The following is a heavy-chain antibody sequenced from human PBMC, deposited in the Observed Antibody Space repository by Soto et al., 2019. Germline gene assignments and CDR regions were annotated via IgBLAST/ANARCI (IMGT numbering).Heavy chain of an antibody. J-gene: IGHJ6*02. CDR2: IYYSGST. CDR1: GGSISSYY. Sequence: SETLSLTCTVSGGSISSYYWSWIRQPPGKGLEWIGYIYYSGSTNYNPSLKSRVTISVDTSKNQFSLKLSSMTAADTAVYYCAREGLTGTIGLYYYYGMDVWGQGTTVT. CDR3: AREGLTGTIGLYYYYGMDV. V-gene: IGHV4-59*01. D-gene: IGHD1-7*01.